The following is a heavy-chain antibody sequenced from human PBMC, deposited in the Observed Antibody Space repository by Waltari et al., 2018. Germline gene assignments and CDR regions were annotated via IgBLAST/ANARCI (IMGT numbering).Heavy chain of an antibody. CDR2: IYNSGTT. CDR1: GDAIMRNNYH. V-gene: IGHV4-39*07. J-gene: IGHJ3*02. Sequence: QLQESGPGLVKPSETVSLTCSVSGDAIMRNNYHWGWIRQSPGKGLEWIGSIYNSGTTYSNPSLKGRVFISVDASRNEFSLRLTTVTAADTAVYYCARASTAIFGVVITGYNIWGQGTMVTVSS. CDR3: ARASTAIFGVVITGYNI. D-gene: IGHD3-3*01.